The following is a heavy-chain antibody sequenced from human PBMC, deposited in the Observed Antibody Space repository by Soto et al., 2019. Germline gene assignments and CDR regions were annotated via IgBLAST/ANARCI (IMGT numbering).Heavy chain of an antibody. CDR3: ARDKAQYDVWGGTLDS. Sequence: QLVESGGGVVQPERSLKLSCTASNFVFSVYSLHWVRQAPGKGLEWVALISYDGGNKYYADSVKGRFTISRDNSKNTLYLQMNSLRREDTAVYYCARDKAQYDVWGGTLDSWGQGTLVTVSS. V-gene: IGHV3-30-3*01. CDR1: NFVFSVYS. CDR2: ISYDGGNK. J-gene: IGHJ4*02. D-gene: IGHD3-3*01.